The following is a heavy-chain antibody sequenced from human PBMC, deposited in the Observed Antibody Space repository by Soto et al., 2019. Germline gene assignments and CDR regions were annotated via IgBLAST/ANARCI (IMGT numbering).Heavy chain of an antibody. CDR2: IYHSGST. CDR3: ARVVVPAAIYFDS. D-gene: IGHD2-2*02. V-gene: IGHV4-30-2*01. Sequence: SETLCLTFAVSGGSIISGGYSWIWIRQPPGKGLEWIGYIYHSGSTYYNPSLKSRVTISVDRSKNQFSLKLSSVTAADTAVYYCARVVVPAAIYFDSWGQGTLVTVSS. J-gene: IGHJ4*02. CDR1: GGSIISGGYS.